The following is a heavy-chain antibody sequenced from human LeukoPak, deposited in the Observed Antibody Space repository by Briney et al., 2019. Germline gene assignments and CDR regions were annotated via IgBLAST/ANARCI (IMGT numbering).Heavy chain of an antibody. J-gene: IGHJ4*02. V-gene: IGHV3-23*01. Sequence: GGSLRLSCAASGFTFSSYAMSWVRQAPGKGLEWVSAISGSGGSTYYADSVKGRFTISRDNSKNTLYLRMNSLRAEDTAVYYCARGVYIAAAQYGYWGQGTLVTVSS. CDR3: ARGVYIAAAQYGY. D-gene: IGHD6-13*01. CDR2: ISGSGGST. CDR1: GFTFSSYA.